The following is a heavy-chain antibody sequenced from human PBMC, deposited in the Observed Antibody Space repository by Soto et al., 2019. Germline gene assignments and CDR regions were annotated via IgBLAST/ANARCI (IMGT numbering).Heavy chain of an antibody. D-gene: IGHD3-22*01. Sequence: QVQLVQSGAEVKKPGSSVKVSCKASGGTFSSYAISWVRQAPGQGLEWMGGIIPIFGTANYAQKFQGRVTITADESTSKAYMELSSLRSEDTAVYYCARALTPYYYDSSGYPNRDYYYGMDVWGQGTTVTVSS. J-gene: IGHJ6*02. CDR3: ARALTPYYYDSSGYPNRDYYYGMDV. V-gene: IGHV1-69*01. CDR1: GGTFSSYA. CDR2: IIPIFGTA.